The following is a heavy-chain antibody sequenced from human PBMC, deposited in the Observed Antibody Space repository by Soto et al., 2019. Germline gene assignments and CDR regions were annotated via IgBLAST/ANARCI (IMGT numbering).Heavy chain of an antibody. J-gene: IGHJ4*02. D-gene: IGHD6-19*01. CDR2: IKGDGSEK. Sequence: PGGSLRLSCVASGFTFTNYWMSWVRQAPGKGLEWVANIKGDGSEKRYVDSVKGRLTISRDNAKNSVYLQMNSLRAEDTAVYYCARDLSGWYAHFDYWGQGTLVTVSS. CDR1: GFTFTNYW. V-gene: IGHV3-7*01. CDR3: ARDLSGWYAHFDY.